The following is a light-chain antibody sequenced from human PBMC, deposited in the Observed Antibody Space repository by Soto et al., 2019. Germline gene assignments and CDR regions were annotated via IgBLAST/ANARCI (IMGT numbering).Light chain of an antibody. CDR3: QQYGSSSYT. V-gene: IGKV3-20*01. CDR1: QSVSSSY. J-gene: IGKJ2*01. Sequence: IVLTQSPGTLSLSPGERATLSCRASQSVSSSYLAWYQQKPGQAPRLLSYDASRRATGNPDRFSGSGSGTGFTLTISRLVPEDCAVYYCQQYGSSSYTFGQGTKLEIK. CDR2: DAS.